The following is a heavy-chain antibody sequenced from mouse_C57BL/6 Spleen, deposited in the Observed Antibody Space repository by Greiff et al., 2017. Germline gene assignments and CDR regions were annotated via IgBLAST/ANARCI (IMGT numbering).Heavy chain of an antibody. J-gene: IGHJ2*01. CDR3: AREERGSSFDY. CDR2: ISYDGSN. V-gene: IGHV3-6*01. D-gene: IGHD1-1*01. CDR1: GYSITSGYY. Sequence: EVQLQESGPGLVKPSQSLSLTCSVTGYSITSGYYWNWIRQFPGNKLEWMGYISYDGSNNYNPSLKNRISITRDTSKNQFFLKLNSVTTEDTATYYCAREERGSSFDYWGQGTTLTVSS.